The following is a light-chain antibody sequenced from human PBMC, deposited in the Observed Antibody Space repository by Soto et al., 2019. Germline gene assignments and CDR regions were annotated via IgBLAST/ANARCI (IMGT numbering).Light chain of an antibody. CDR2: EVS. CDR3: SSYTSSNTNV. Sequence: QSALTQPASVSGSPGQSITISCTGTSSDIGGYNYVSWYQQHPGKAPKLMIYEVSNRPSGVSNRFSGSKSGNTASLTISGLQAEDEADYYCSSYTSSNTNVFGTGTKLTVL. J-gene: IGLJ1*01. V-gene: IGLV2-14*01. CDR1: SSDIGGYNY.